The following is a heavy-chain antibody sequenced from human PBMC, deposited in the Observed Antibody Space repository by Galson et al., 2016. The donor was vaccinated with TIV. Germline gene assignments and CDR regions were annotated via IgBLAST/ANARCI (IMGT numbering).Heavy chain of an antibody. D-gene: IGHD5-18*01. Sequence: SVKVSCKASGDTFSSYPFNWVRQAPGQGLEWVGGFIPLFGTANYAQKFQGRVTISADESTSTLYMEVRSLRSEDTAVYYCAKDRNTAMDTYHYYCGMDVWGQGTTVTVSS. CDR1: GDTFSSYP. CDR3: AKDRNTAMDTYHYYCGMDV. J-gene: IGHJ6*02. CDR2: FIPLFGTA. V-gene: IGHV1-69*13.